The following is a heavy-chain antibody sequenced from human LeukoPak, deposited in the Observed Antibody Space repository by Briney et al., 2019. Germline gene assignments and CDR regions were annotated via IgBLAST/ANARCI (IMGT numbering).Heavy chain of an antibody. Sequence: GGSLRLSFAASGFTFRSYAMPWVRKAPGKGLEWVAVISYDGSNKYYADSVKGRFTISRDNSKNTLYLQMNSLRAEDTAVYYCARERIAATGTNWFDPWGQGTLVTVSS. CDR3: ARERIAATGTNWFDP. J-gene: IGHJ5*02. CDR2: ISYDGSNK. D-gene: IGHD6-13*01. CDR1: GFTFRSYA. V-gene: IGHV3-30*04.